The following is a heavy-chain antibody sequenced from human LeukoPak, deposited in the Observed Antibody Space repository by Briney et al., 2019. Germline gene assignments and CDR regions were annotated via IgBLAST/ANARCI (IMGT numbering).Heavy chain of an antibody. CDR3: ARGANHPDY. Sequence: PGGSLRLSCEASGLSFRSYIMNWVRRPPGKGLEWIASINNDGDKRYYADSVKGRFIISRDNAKKSLSLQMNSLTADDTAVYFCARGANHPDYWGQGTLVTVSS. J-gene: IGHJ4*02. CDR1: GLSFRSYI. CDR2: INNDGDKR. V-gene: IGHV3-21*04.